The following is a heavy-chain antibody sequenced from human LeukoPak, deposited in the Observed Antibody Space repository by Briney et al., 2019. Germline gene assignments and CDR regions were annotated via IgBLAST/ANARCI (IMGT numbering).Heavy chain of an antibody. CDR3: ARPRTRYYYMDV. CDR2: IYYSGST. J-gene: IGHJ6*03. CDR1: GGSISSSSYY. D-gene: IGHD1-14*01. V-gene: IGHV4-39*07. Sequence: SETLSLTCTVSGGSISSSSYYWGWIRQPPGKGLEWIGSIYYSGSTYYNPSLKSRVTISVDTSKNQFSLKLSSVTAADTAVYYCARPRTRYYYMDVWGKGTTVTVSS.